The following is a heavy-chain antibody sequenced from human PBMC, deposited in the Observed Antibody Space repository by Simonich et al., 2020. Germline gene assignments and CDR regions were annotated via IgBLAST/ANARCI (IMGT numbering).Heavy chain of an antibody. Sequence: QLQLQESGPGLVKPSETLSLTCTVSGGSISSSSYYWGWIRQPPGKGLEWIGSIYYSGNTNYNTSLKRRVTISVDTSKNQFALKLSSVTAADTAVYYCARHAGFAFDIWGQGTMVTVSS. CDR1: GGSISSSSYY. J-gene: IGHJ3*02. CDR3: ARHAGFAFDI. CDR2: IYYSGNT. D-gene: IGHD6-13*01. V-gene: IGHV4-39*01.